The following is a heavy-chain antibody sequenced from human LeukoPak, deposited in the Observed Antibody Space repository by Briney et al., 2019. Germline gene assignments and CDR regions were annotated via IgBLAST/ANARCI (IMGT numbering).Heavy chain of an antibody. CDR1: GFSTNKDD. CDR3: TKGLL. J-gene: IGHJ4*02. V-gene: IGHV3-23*01. CDR2: VSRSGGWT. Sequence: GGSLRLSCAASGFSTNKDDMNWVRQAPGKGLEWVSAVSRSGGWTYYADSVKGRFTISRDDSKNMLYLQMNRLRAEDTAVYYCTKGLLWGQGTLVTVSS.